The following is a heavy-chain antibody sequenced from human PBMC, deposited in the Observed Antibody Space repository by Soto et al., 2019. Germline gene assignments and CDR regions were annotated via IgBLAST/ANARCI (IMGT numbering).Heavy chain of an antibody. V-gene: IGHV3-9*01. CDR2: ISWNSGSI. CDR1: GFTFDDYA. CDR3: AKDMRGGRWFGELSYYYGMDV. Sequence: SLRLSCAASGFTFDDYAMHWVRQAPGKGLEWVSGISWNSGSIGYADSVKGRFTISRDNAKNSLYLQMNSLRAEDTALYYCAKDMRGGRWFGELSYYYGMDVWGQGTTVTVSS. D-gene: IGHD3-10*01. J-gene: IGHJ6*02.